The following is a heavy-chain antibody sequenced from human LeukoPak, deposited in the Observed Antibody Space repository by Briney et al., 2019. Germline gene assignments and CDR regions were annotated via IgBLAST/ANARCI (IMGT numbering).Heavy chain of an antibody. J-gene: IGHJ4*02. CDR2: IYYSGST. CDR1: GGSISSYY. D-gene: IGHD6-19*01. CDR3: ARQGSSDIDY. Sequence: SETLSLTRTVSGGSISSYYWSWIRQPPGKGLEWIGYIYYSGSTNYNPSLKSRVTISVDTSKNQFSLKLSSVTAADTAVYYCARQGSSDIDYWGQGTLVTVSS. V-gene: IGHV4-59*08.